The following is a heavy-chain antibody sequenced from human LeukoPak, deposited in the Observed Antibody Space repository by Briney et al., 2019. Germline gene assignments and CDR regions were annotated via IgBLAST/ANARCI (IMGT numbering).Heavy chain of an antibody. CDR3: ARRAGEYSHPYDY. Sequence: PSETLSLTCTVSGGSISSYYWSWVRQAPGKGLEWVSFIYSGGNTRYSDSVKGRFTISRDNSKNTLYLQMNSLRADDTAVYYCARRAGEYSHPYDYWGQGTLVTVSS. D-gene: IGHD4-17*01. CDR1: GGSISSYY. CDR2: IYSGGNT. J-gene: IGHJ4*02. V-gene: IGHV3-53*01.